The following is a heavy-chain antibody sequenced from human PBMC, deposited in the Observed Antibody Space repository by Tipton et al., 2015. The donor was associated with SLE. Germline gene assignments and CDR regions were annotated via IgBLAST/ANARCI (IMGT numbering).Heavy chain of an antibody. Sequence: TLSLTCTVSGGAISDYYWSWIRQAPGKGLEWIGSVYYSAYYSGSTNYNPSLKGRVTMSLDRSKNQFSLNLNSVTGADTALYFCARGNRGYYRPFDYWGQGTLVTVSS. CDR3: ARGNRGYYRPFDY. CDR2: VYYSAYYSGST. CDR1: GGAISDYY. J-gene: IGHJ4*02. D-gene: IGHD3-3*01. V-gene: IGHV4-59*08.